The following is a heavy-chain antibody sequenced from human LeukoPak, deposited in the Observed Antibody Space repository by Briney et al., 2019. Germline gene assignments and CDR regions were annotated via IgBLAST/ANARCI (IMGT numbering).Heavy chain of an antibody. CDR3: AKGRNEDGDAALNY. D-gene: IGHD4-17*01. CDR2: ISYDGSNK. V-gene: IGHV3-30-3*01. CDR1: GFTFSFYA. J-gene: IGHJ4*02. Sequence: GRSLRLSCAASGFTFSFYALHWVRQAPGKGLEWVAVISYDGSNKYYADSVKGRFTISRDNSKNTLYLQMNSLRAEDTAAYHCAKGRNEDGDAALNYWGQGTLVTVSS.